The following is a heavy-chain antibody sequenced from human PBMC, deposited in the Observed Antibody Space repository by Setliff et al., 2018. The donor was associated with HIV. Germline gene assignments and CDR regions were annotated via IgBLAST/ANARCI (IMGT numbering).Heavy chain of an antibody. D-gene: IGHD5-18*01. CDR2: MYTSGST. V-gene: IGHV4-61*02. Sequence: PSETLSLTCTVSGGSISSDNYYWSWIRQPAGKGLEWIGRMYTSGSTNYNPSLKSRVTISVDTSKRQFSLKLSSVTAADTAVYYCARDRRRYSYLSGAIFDSWGQGTQVTVSS. CDR1: GGSISSDNYY. CDR3: ARDRRRYSYLSGAIFDS. J-gene: IGHJ4*02.